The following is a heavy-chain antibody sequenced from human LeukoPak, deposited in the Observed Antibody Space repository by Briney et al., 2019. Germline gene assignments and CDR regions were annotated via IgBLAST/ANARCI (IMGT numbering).Heavy chain of an antibody. D-gene: IGHD2-2*01. CDR2: IKQDGSEK. V-gene: IGHV3-7*03. CDR3: ARGCCSGPSCYSDTFDL. J-gene: IGHJ3*01. CDR1: GFTFTSRW. Sequence: GGSLRLSCAASGFTFTSRWMAWVRQAPGKGLEWVANIKQDGSEKYYVDSVKGRFTISRDNAKNSMFLQMSSLRADDTAVYYCARGCCSGPSCYSDTFDLWGQGTMVTVSS.